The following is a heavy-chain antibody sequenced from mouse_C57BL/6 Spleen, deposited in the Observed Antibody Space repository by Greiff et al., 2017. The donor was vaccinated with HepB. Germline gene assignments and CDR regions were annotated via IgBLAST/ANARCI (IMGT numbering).Heavy chain of an antibody. CDR3: TREDDGYPFAY. D-gene: IGHD2-3*01. Sequence: DVMLVESGEGLVKPGGSLKLSCAASGFTFSSYAMSWVRQTPEKGLEWVAYISSGGDYIYYADTVKGRFTISRDNARNTLYLQMTSLKSEYTAMYYCTREDDGYPFAYWGQGTLVTVSA. V-gene: IGHV5-9-1*02. CDR2: ISSGGDYI. J-gene: IGHJ3*01. CDR1: GFTFSSYA.